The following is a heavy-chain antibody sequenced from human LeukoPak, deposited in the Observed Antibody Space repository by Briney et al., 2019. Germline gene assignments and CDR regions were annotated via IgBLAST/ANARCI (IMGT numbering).Heavy chain of an antibody. J-gene: IGHJ4*02. CDR1: GRSFTGYY. Sequence: SSETLSLTSPVYGRSFTGYYCSCIRQPPGKWLEWIESINHIGSNNYTPSLKSRVTISVDTSKNQFSVKLSSVTAADTAVYYCARGPRYYYGSGSYYNVCPFDYWGQGTLVTVSS. V-gene: IGHV4-34*01. D-gene: IGHD3-10*01. CDR2: INHIGSN. CDR3: ARGPRYYYGSGSYYNVCPFDY.